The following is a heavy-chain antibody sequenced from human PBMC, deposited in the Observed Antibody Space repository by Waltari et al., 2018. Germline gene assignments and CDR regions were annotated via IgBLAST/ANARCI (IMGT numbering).Heavy chain of an antibody. CDR1: GFTFSSYA. V-gene: IGHV3-23*01. J-gene: IGHJ6*02. CDR2: ISGSGVST. D-gene: IGHD1-26*01. Sequence: EVQLLESGGGLVQPGGSLRLSCAASGFTFSSYAMSWVRQAPGKGLEWVSAISGSGVSTYYADSVKGRFTISRANSKNTLYLQMNSLRAEDTAVYYCAKVGRYSGSLLRPYYGMDVWGQGTTVTVSS. CDR3: AKVGRYSGSLLRPYYGMDV.